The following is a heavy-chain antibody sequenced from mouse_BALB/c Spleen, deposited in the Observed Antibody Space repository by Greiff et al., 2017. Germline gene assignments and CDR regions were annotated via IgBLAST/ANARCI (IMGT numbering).Heavy chain of an antibody. V-gene: IGHV5-6-3*01. CDR1: GFTFSSYG. CDR3: AAYYGYAWFAY. D-gene: IGHD1-2*01. J-gene: IGHJ3*01. Sequence: QGVESGGGLVQPGGSLKLSCAASGFTFSSYGMSWVRQTPDKRLELVATINSNGGSTYYPDSVKGRFTISRDNAKNTLYLQMSSLKSEDTAMYYCAAYYGYAWFAYWGQGTLVTVSA. CDR2: INSNGGST.